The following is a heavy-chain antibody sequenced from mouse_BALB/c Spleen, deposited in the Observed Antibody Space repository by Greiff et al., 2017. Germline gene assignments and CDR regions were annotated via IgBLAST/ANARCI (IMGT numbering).Heavy chain of an antibody. J-gene: IGHJ4*01. CDR2: ISSGSRTI. V-gene: IGHV5-17*02. CDR1: GFTFSSFG. CDR3: SRYYYGSSYGAMDY. Sequence: EVKLVESGGGLVQPGGSRKLSCAASGFTFSSFGMHWVRQAPEKGLEWVAYISSGSRTIYYADTVKGRFTISSDNPKNTLFLQMTSLRSEDQAMYYCSRYYYGSSYGAMDYWGQGTSVTVSS. D-gene: IGHD1-1*01.